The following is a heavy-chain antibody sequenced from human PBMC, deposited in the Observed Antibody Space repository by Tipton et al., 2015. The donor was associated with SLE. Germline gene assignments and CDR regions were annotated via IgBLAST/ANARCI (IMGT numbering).Heavy chain of an antibody. Sequence: TLSLTCAVYGGSFSGYYWSWIRQPPGKGLEWIGEINHSGSTNYNPSLKSRVTISVDTSKNQFSLKLSSVTAADTAVYYCARGEQAYCGGDCLEGAFDYWGQGTLVTVSS. CDR1: GGSFSGYY. J-gene: IGHJ4*02. CDR2: INHSGST. D-gene: IGHD2-21*01. V-gene: IGHV4-34*01. CDR3: ARGEQAYCGGDCLEGAFDY.